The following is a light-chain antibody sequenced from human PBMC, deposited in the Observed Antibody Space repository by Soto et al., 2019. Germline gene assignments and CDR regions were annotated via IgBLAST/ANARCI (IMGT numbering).Light chain of an antibody. CDR1: RSDVGTYNY. V-gene: IGLV2-14*01. CDR2: DVS. J-gene: IGLJ2*01. Sequence: QSALTQPPSASGSPGQSVTISCTGTRSDVGTYNYVSWYQHHPGKAPKLIIYDVSNRPSGVSNRFSGSKSGNTASLTIAGLQAEDEAEYYCSSYTNVIFGGGTQLTVL. CDR3: SSYTNVI.